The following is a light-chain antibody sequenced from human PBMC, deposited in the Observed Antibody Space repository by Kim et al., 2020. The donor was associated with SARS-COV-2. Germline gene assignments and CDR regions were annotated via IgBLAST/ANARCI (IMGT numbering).Light chain of an antibody. Sequence: YNYVSWYQQYPGKAPKLIIYGVTRRPSAVSPRFSGSRSDNTASPTISGLQAEDEADYYCSSYTAKSTLLFGGGTQLTVL. CDR3: SSYTAKSTLL. J-gene: IGLJ2*01. CDR2: GVT. CDR1: YNY. V-gene: IGLV2-14*03.